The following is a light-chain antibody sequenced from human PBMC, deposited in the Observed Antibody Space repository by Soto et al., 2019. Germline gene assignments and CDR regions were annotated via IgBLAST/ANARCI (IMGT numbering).Light chain of an antibody. Sequence: DIQMTRSPSTLSGSVGVRVTITCRASQTISSWLAWYQQKPGKAPKLLIYKASTLKSGVPSRFSGSGSGTEFTLTISSLQPDDFATYYCQHYNSYSEAFGQGTKVDIK. J-gene: IGKJ1*01. CDR2: KAS. V-gene: IGKV1-5*03. CDR1: QTISSW. CDR3: QHYNSYSEA.